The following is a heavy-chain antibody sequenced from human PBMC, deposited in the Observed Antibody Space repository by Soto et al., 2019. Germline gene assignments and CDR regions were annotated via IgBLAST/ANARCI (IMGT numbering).Heavy chain of an antibody. CDR2: IYFTGNT. CDR3: ARLGVRAQGGPFDP. V-gene: IGHV4-61*01. CDR1: GGSVSSGSYF. J-gene: IGHJ5*02. D-gene: IGHD3-16*01. Sequence: PSETLSLTCTVSGGSVSSGSYFWSWMRQAPGKGLEWIGHIYFTGNTNYNPSLKSRVTMSVDTSKHQFSLNLSSVTAADTAVYYCARLGVRAQGGPFDPWGQGTLVTVYS.